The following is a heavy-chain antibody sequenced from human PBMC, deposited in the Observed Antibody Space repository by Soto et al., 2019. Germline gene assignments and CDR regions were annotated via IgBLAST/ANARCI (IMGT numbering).Heavy chain of an antibody. V-gene: IGHV4-59*01. CDR1: GGSISSYY. Sequence: SETLSLTCTVSGGSISSYYWSWIRQPPGKGLEWIGYIYYSGSTNYSPSLKSRVTISVDTSKNQFSLKLSSVTAADTAVYYCASSYGDYPFDYWGQGTLVTVSS. D-gene: IGHD4-17*01. CDR3: ASSYGDYPFDY. CDR2: IYYSGST. J-gene: IGHJ4*02.